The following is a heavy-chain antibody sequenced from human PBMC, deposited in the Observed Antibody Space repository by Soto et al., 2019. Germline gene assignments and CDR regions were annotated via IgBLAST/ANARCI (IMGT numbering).Heavy chain of an antibody. CDR2: INHSGST. Sequence: SETLSLTCAVYGGSFSGYYWSWIRQPPGKGLEWIGEINHSGSTNYNPSLKSRVTISVDTSKNQFSLKLSSVTAADTAVYYCARAEINTVNDYFDYWGQGTLVTVSS. CDR3: ARAEINTVNDYFDY. J-gene: IGHJ4*02. D-gene: IGHD4-4*01. CDR1: GGSFSGYY. V-gene: IGHV4-34*01.